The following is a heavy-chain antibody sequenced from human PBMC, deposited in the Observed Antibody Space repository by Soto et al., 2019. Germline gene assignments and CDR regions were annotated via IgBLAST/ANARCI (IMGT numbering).Heavy chain of an antibody. CDR3: ARAVEVGATPQHFDY. D-gene: IGHD1-26*01. J-gene: IGHJ4*02. V-gene: IGHV4-31*03. Sequence: QVQLQESGPGLVKPSQTLSLTCTVSGGSISSGGYYWSWIRQHPGKGLEWIGYIYYSGSTYYNPSLKSRVTISVDTSKHQFSLKLSSVTAADTAVYYCARAVEVGATPQHFDYWGQGTLVTVSS. CDR2: IYYSGST. CDR1: GGSISSGGYY.